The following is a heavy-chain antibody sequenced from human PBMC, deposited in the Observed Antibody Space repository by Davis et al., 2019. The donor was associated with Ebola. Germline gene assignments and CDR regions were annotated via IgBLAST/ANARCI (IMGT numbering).Heavy chain of an antibody. CDR3: ERAQFPTTSDH. Sequence: ASVKVSCKASGYTFTNYGITWVRQAPGQGLEWMGWINPHNGNTNYAQNFQGRVIMTSDTATTTAYMEVGSLRSDDTAVYYCERAQFPTTSDHWGQGTLVTVSS. V-gene: IGHV1-18*04. CDR1: GYTFTNYG. D-gene: IGHD1-1*01. J-gene: IGHJ4*02. CDR2: INPHNGNT.